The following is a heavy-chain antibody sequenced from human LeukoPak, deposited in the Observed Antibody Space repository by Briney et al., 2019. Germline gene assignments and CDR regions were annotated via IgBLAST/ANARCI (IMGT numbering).Heavy chain of an antibody. D-gene: IGHD5-12*01. J-gene: IGHJ4*02. Sequence: GSLRLSCTASGFTFGDYAMSWVRQAPGKGLEWVGFIRSEAYGGTREYDASVKGRFSISRDDSKSIAYLQMNSLKTEDTAVYYCTRDLRLRGYSGYDYEGGTFDYWGQGNLVTVSS. CDR2: IRSEAYGGTR. CDR1: GFTFGDYA. CDR3: TRDLRLRGYSGYDYEGGTFDY. V-gene: IGHV3-49*04.